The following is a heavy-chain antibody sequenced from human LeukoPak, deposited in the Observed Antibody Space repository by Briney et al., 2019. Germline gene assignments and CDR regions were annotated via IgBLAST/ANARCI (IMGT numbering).Heavy chain of an antibody. J-gene: IGHJ4*02. CDR1: GYTFTSYR. CDR2: ISAYNGNT. D-gene: IGHD4-17*01. CDR3: ARITHRDGDHLDY. Sequence: ASVKVSCKASGYTFTSYRISWVRQAPGQGLEWMGWISAYNGNTNYVQNFQGRVTMTTDTSTSTAYMELRSLRSADTAVFYCARITHRDGDHLDYWGQGTLVTVSS. V-gene: IGHV1-18*01.